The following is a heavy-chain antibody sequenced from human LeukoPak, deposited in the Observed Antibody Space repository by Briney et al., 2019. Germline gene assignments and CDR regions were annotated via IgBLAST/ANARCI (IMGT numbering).Heavy chain of an antibody. Sequence: GGSLRLSCAASGFTFSSYAMSWVRQAPGKGLEWVSAISGSGGSTYYADSVRGRFTISRDNAKNSLYLQMNSLRAEDTAVYYCAREFGGFGFDPWGQGTLVTVSS. V-gene: IGHV3-23*01. J-gene: IGHJ5*02. CDR1: GFTFSSYA. CDR3: AREFGGFGFDP. D-gene: IGHD3-10*01. CDR2: ISGSGGST.